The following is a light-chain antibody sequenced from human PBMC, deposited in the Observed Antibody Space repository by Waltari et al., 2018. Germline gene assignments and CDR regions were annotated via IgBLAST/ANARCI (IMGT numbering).Light chain of an antibody. J-gene: IGLJ3*02. CDR3: QTWGTDIGV. Sequence: QLVLTQSPSASASLGASVKLPCTLSSGHSSYAIAWHQQQPEKGPRYLMKVNSDGSHNKGGGIPDRFSGSSSGAERYLTISSLQSEDEADYYCQTWGTDIGVFGGGTKLTVL. CDR1: SGHSSYA. V-gene: IGLV4-69*01. CDR2: VNSDGSH.